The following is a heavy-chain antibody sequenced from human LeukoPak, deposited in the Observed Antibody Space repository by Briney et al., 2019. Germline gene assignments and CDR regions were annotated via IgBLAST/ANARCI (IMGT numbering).Heavy chain of an antibody. V-gene: IGHV4-59*11. CDR1: GGSISSHY. J-gene: IGHJ4*02. CDR3: ARAGRDGYPVGYFDY. Sequence: SETLSLTCTVSGGSISSHYWSWIRQPPGKGLEWIGYIHYSGSTNYNPSLKSRVTISVDTSKNQFSLKLSSVTAADTAVYYCARAGRDGYPVGYFDYWGQGTLVTVSS. CDR2: IHYSGST. D-gene: IGHD5-24*01.